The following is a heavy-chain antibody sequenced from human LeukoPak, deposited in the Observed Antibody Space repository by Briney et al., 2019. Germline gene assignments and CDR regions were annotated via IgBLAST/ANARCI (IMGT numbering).Heavy chain of an antibody. CDR2: MNPNSGNT. D-gene: IGHD6-6*01. CDR3: ASLYSSSSLA. J-gene: IGHJ5*02. Sequence: ASVKVSCKASGYTFTSYDINWVRQATGQGLEWMGWMNPNSGNTGYARKFQGRVTMTRDTSISTAYMELSSLRSEDTAVYYCASLYSSSSLAWGQGTLVTVS. V-gene: IGHV1-8*01. CDR1: GYTFTSYD.